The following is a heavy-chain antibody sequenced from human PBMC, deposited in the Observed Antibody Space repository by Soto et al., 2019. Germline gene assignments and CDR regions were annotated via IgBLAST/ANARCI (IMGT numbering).Heavy chain of an antibody. CDR1: GFTFSTYA. V-gene: IGHV3-23*01. Sequence: EVQLLESGGGLVQPGGSLRLSCAASGFTFSTYAMSWVRQAPGKGLEWVSGISGSGGITYYADSVEGRFTISRDKSKNTLYPQMNSLRAEDTAVYYCAKVRESSPYYYYYYMDVWGKGTTVTVSS. D-gene: IGHD6-6*01. J-gene: IGHJ6*03. CDR3: AKVRESSPYYYYYYMDV. CDR2: ISGSGGIT.